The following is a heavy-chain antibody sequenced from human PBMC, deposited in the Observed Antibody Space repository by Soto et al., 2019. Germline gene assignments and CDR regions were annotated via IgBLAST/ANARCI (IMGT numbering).Heavy chain of an antibody. CDR1: GGSISSYY. Sequence: SETLSLTCTVSGGSISSYYWSWIRQPPGKGLEWIGYIYYSGSTNYNPSLKSRVTISVDTSKNQFSLKLSSVTAADTAVYYCARRATSGPMYYYYMDVWGKGTTVTVSS. V-gene: IGHV4-59*08. D-gene: IGHD2-15*01. CDR2: IYYSGST. CDR3: ARRATSGPMYYYYMDV. J-gene: IGHJ6*03.